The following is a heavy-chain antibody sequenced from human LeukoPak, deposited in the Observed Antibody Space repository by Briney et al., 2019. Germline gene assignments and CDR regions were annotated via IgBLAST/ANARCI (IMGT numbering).Heavy chain of an antibody. D-gene: IGHD6-19*01. CDR1: GDTLTELS. CDR2: FDPEDGET. V-gene: IGHV1-24*01. Sequence: ASVKVSCKVSGDTLTELSMHWVRQAPGKGLEWMGGFDPEDGETIYAQKFQGRVTMTEDTSTDTAYMELSSLRSEDTAVYYCATGIAVAGSTRFLGYWGQGTLVTVSS. CDR3: ATGIAVAGSTRFLGY. J-gene: IGHJ4*02.